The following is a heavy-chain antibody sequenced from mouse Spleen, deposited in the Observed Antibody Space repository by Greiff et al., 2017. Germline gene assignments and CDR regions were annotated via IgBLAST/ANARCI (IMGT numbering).Heavy chain of an antibody. CDR3: ARGRENYGSSYYFDY. CDR2: IDPSDSYT. CDR1: GYTFTSYW. Sequence: QVQLQQPGAELVMPGASVKLSCKASGYTFTSYWMHWVKQRPGQGLEWIGEIDPSDSYTNYNQKFKGKATLTVDKSSSTAYMQLSSLTSEDSAVYYCARGRENYGSSYYFDYWGQGTTLTVSS. D-gene: IGHD1-1*01. J-gene: IGHJ2*01. V-gene: IGHV1-69*01.